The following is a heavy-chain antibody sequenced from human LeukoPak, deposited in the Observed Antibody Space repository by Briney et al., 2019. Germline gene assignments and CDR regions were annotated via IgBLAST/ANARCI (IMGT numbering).Heavy chain of an antibody. D-gene: IGHD3-3*01. V-gene: IGHV1-18*01. CDR3: ARMSLWSGYPDYYYYGMDV. J-gene: IGHJ6*02. Sequence: ASVTVSCTASGYTFTSYGISWVRQAPGQGLEWMGWISAYNGNTNYAQKLQGRVTMTTDTSTSTAYMELRSLRSDDTAVYYCARMSLWSGYPDYYYYGMDVWGQGTTVTVSS. CDR2: ISAYNGNT. CDR1: GYTFTSYG.